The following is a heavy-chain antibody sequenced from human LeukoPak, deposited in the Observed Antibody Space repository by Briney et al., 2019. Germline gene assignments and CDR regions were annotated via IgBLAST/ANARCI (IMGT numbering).Heavy chain of an antibody. CDR3: ARDRNYYGSGNYYRYFDF. D-gene: IGHD3-10*01. CDR1: GGSFSGYY. CDR2: INHSGST. V-gene: IGHV4-34*01. J-gene: IGHJ4*02. Sequence: KPSETLSLTCAVYGGSFSGYYWSWIRQPPGKGLEWIGEINHSGSTNYNPSLKSRITISVDTSKNQFSLKLSSVTAADTAVYYCARDRNYYGSGNYYRYFDFWGQGTLVTVSS.